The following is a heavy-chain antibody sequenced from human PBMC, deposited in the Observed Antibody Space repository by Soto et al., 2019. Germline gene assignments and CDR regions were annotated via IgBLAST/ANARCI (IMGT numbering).Heavy chain of an antibody. CDR1: GDSIKSYY. Sequence: QVQLQESGPGLVKPSETLSLTCTVSGDSIKSYYWSWIRQPPGKGLEWIGHISYSGSTNYNPSLNSRVALSVDTSKNQFSLNLSSVTAADTALYYCARDSVVIAATWTYYYVDVWGKGTTVTVSS. CDR2: ISYSGST. V-gene: IGHV4-59*01. J-gene: IGHJ6*03. CDR3: ARDSVVIAATWTYYYVDV. D-gene: IGHD2-15*01.